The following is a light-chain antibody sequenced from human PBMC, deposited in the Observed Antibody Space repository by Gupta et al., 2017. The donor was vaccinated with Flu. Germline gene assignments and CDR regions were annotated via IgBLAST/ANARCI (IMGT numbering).Light chain of an antibody. Sequence: PSSLAASVGDRVTITCRASQDIGSYLAWYQQKSGKRPKLLIYAAASTQSGVPPRFSASGFGTSFTLIITSLQPEDVATDYCQKYNSAPPAFGGGTKVEMK. CDR2: AAA. CDR3: QKYNSAPPA. CDR1: QDIGSY. V-gene: IGKV1-27*01. J-gene: IGKJ4*01.